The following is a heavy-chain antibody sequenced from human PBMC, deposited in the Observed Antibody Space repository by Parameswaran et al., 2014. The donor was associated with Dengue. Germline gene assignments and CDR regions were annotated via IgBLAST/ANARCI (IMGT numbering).Heavy chain of an antibody. CDR2: ISSRGNTI. V-gene: IGHV3-48*01. CDR3: ARVSGTHPSGSSWYNDFEY. J-gene: IGHJ4*02. Sequence: KWIRSPQGRAGWVSHISSRGNTINYADSVKGRFTISRDNAKKSLYLQMNSLRAKDTAVYYCARVSGTHPSGSSWYNDFEYWGQGTLVTVSS. D-gene: IGHD6-13*01.